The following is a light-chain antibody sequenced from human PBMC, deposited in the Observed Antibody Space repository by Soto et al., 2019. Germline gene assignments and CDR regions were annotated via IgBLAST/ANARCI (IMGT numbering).Light chain of an antibody. V-gene: IGKV3-15*01. CDR2: GAS. Sequence: EIEMTQSPATLTLSPGERATLSCRASQSVGTNLAWYQQKPGQAPRLLIFGASTRATGVPARISGSGSGKDLTLTISSLQSEDFAMYYCQQYNNWPETFGQGTEVEIK. CDR3: QQYNNWPET. J-gene: IGKJ1*01. CDR1: QSVGTN.